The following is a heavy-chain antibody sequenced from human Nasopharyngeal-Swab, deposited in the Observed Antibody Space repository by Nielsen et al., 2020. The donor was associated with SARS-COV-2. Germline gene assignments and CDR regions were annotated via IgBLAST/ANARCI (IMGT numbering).Heavy chain of an antibody. J-gene: IGHJ4*02. CDR2: ISGSGGST. CDR3: AKDRGIVVVIGFDY. V-gene: IGHV3-23*01. D-gene: IGHD3-22*01. Sequence: GESLKTSCAASGFTLSSYAMSWVRQAPGKGLEWVSAISGSGGSTNYADSVKGRSTISRDNSKNTLYLQMNSLRAEDTAVYYCAKDRGIVVVIGFDYWGQGTLVTVSS. CDR1: GFTLSSYA.